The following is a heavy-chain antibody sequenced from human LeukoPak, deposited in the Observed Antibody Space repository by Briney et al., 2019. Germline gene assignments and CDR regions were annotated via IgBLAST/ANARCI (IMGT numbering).Heavy chain of an antibody. CDR2: IHTNTGNP. Sequence: ASVKVSCKASGYTLSNYAMNWVRQAPGQGLEWMGWIHTNTGNPTCSQGFTGRFVFSLDTSVSTAYLQISDIKAEDNAVYYCARKNNFDAFDIWGQGTMVTVSS. CDR1: GYTLSNYA. J-gene: IGHJ3*02. CDR3: ARKNNFDAFDI. V-gene: IGHV7-4-1*02. D-gene: IGHD2/OR15-2a*01.